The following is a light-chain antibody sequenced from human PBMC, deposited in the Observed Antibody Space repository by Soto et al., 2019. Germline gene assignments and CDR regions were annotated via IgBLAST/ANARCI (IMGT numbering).Light chain of an antibody. Sequence: DIQMTQSPSTLSASVGDRVTITCRASQSISSWLAWYQQKPGKAPKLLIYDASSLESGVPSRFSGNGSGTEFTLTISSLQPDDFATYYCLQYNGYYRTFGQGTKVDIK. CDR2: DAS. J-gene: IGKJ1*01. V-gene: IGKV1-5*01. CDR1: QSISSW. CDR3: LQYNGYYRT.